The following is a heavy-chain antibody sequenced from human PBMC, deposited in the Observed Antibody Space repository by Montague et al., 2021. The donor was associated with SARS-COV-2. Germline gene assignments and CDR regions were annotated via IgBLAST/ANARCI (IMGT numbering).Heavy chain of an antibody. D-gene: IGHD4-17*01. CDR1: GGSISSSSYY. CDR2: IYYSGST. CDR3: ARDSHYGRFYL. V-gene: IGHV4-39*07. Sequence: SETLSLTCTVSGGSISSSSYYWGWIRQPPGKGLEWIGSIYYSGSTYYNESLKSRVTISVDTSKNQFSLKLSSVTAADTAVYYCARDSHYGRFYLWGQGTLVTVSS. J-gene: IGHJ3*01.